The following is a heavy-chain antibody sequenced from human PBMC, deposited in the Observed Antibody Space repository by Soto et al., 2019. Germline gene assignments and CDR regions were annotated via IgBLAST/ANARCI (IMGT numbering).Heavy chain of an antibody. CDR2: FRSGGGT. V-gene: IGHV4-59*08. CDR3: GRLAPPGSSSWYPAWYLDI. CDR1: GDSVSSYN. J-gene: IGHJ2*01. Sequence: PSETLSLTCTVSGDSVSSYNLAWIRQPPGKGLEWIGYFRSGGGTSYNPSLKSRFAISADTSMKQFSLRLSSVTAAVTYVYDCGRLAPPGSSSWYPAWYLDIWGRGTLVTVSS. D-gene: IGHD6-13*01.